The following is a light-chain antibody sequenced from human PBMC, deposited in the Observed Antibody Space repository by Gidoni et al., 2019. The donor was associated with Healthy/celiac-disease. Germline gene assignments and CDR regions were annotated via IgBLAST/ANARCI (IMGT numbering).Light chain of an antibody. CDR3: QQSYSTRLFT. V-gene: IGKV1-39*01. CDR1: QSISSY. CDR2: AAS. J-gene: IGKJ3*01. Sequence: DIQMTQSPSSLSASVGDRVTITCRASQSISSYLNWYQQKPGKAPKLLIYAASSLQSGVPSRFSGSGSGTDFTLTISSLQPEDFATYYCQQSYSTRLFTFGPGTKVEIK.